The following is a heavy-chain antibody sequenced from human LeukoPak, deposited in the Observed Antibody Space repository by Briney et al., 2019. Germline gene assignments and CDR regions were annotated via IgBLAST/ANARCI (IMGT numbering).Heavy chain of an antibody. V-gene: IGHV3-53*01. CDR2: IYSGGST. CDR1: GGSLSGYY. D-gene: IGHD1-26*01. J-gene: IGHJ3*02. CDR3: ARGGSYLSAFDI. Sequence: ETLSLTCDVSGGSLSGYYWSWVRQAPGKGLEWVSIIYSGGSTFYADSVKGRFTISRDNSKNTLYLQMNSLRAEDTAVYYCARGGSYLSAFDIWGQGTMVTVSS.